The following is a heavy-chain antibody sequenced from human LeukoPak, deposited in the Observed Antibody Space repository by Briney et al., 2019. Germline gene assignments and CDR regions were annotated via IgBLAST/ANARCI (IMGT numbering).Heavy chain of an antibody. J-gene: IGHJ4*02. CDR1: GYTFTTYA. D-gene: IGHD6-19*01. V-gene: IGHV7-4-1*02. CDR2: INTNTRNP. CDR3: ARPDESPGSSGSSPDY. Sequence: GAPVGAFCKASGYTFTTYAMNWVSQAPGQGGEGLGWINTNTRNPTYAQAFTGRFVFSLDTSVSTAYLQISSLKAQDTAVYYCARPDESPGSSGSSPDYWGQGTLVTVSS.